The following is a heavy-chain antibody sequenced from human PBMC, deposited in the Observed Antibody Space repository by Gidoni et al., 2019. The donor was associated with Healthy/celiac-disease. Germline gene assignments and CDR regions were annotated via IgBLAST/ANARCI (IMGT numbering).Heavy chain of an antibody. CDR3: AKGPNRWEPRSFDY. D-gene: IGHD1-26*01. CDR1: GFTFSSYA. Sequence: EVQLLESGGGLVQPGGSLRLSCAASGFTFSSYAMSWVRQAPGKGLVWVSAISGSGGSTSYADSVTGRFTISRDNSKNTLFLQMNSLRAEDTAVYYCAKGPNRWEPRSFDYWGQGTLVTVSS. V-gene: IGHV3-23*01. J-gene: IGHJ4*02. CDR2: ISGSGGST.